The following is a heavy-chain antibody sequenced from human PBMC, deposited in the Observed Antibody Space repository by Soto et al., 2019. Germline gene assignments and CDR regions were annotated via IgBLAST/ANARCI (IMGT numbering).Heavy chain of an antibody. Sequence: EVQLLESGGGLVQPGGSLRLSCAASGFTFSSYAMNWVRQAPGKGLEWVSSISDSGGSTYYADSVKGRFTISRDDSRNTLYVALNSVRAEDTAVYYCAKIVARSSWYGYLFDYWGQGTLVTVSS. V-gene: IGHV3-23*01. D-gene: IGHD6-13*01. CDR2: ISDSGGST. J-gene: IGHJ4*02. CDR3: AKIVARSSWYGYLFDY. CDR1: GFTFSSYA.